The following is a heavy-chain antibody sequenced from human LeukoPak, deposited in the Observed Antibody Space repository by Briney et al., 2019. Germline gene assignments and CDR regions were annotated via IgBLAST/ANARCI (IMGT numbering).Heavy chain of an antibody. CDR1: GFSLSTTGAG. V-gene: IGHV2-5*02. J-gene: IGHJ4*02. Sequence: SGPTLVNPTQTLTLTCTFSGFSLSTTGAGVGWIRQPPGKALEWLALIYWDDDKRYSPSLKSRLTITKDTSKNQVVLTMTNMDPVDTATYYCAHSRDGYNEVHFDYWGQGALVTVSS. D-gene: IGHD5-24*01. CDR3: AHSRDGYNEVHFDY. CDR2: IYWDDDK.